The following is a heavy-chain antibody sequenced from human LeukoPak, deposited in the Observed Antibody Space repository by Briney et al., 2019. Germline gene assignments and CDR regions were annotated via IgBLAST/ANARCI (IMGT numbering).Heavy chain of an antibody. J-gene: IGHJ4*01. CDR3: ARKTDNSFDY. Sequence: GESLKISCQGSGYSFNNYWIGWVRQMPGKGLEWMGMIFPSDSDTRYGPSFQGQVTISADKSISTAYLQWGSLKAPDTAMYYCARKTDNSFDYWGQGTVVTVSS. CDR1: GYSFNNYW. CDR2: IFPSDSDT. V-gene: IGHV5-51*01.